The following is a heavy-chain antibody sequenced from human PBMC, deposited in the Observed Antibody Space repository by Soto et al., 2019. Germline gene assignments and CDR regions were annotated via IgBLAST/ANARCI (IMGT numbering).Heavy chain of an antibody. CDR3: ARGGIHRSDY. V-gene: IGHV4-34*01. J-gene: IGHJ4*02. CDR2: INHSRST. Sequence: QVQLQQWGAGLLKPSETLSLTCAIYGGSFSDYYWSWIRQPPGKGLEWIGEINHSRSTNYNPSLKSRVTISVDTSKNQFSLKLSSVTAADTAVYYCARGGIHRSDYWGQGTLVTVSS. D-gene: IGHD6-13*01. CDR1: GGSFSDYY.